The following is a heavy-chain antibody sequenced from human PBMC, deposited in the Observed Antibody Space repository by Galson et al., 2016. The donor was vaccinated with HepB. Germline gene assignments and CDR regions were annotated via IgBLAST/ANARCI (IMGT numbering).Heavy chain of an antibody. V-gene: IGHV4-59*01. CDR3: ARVPSCSGRPCLARYFDY. CDR2: VSNTGNT. Sequence: SETLSLTCTVSGGSITSYYWTWIRQPPGKGLEWIGFVSNTGNTDYNPSLKSRVAISVDTANNHFSLKLTSVTAADTAVYYCARVPSCSGRPCLARYFDYRGQGILVTVSS. D-gene: IGHD2-15*01. J-gene: IGHJ4*02. CDR1: GGSITSYY.